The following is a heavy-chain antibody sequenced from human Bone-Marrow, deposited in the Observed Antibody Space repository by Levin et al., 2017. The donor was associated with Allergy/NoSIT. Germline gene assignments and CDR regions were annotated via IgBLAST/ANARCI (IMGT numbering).Heavy chain of an antibody. J-gene: IGHJ3*02. Sequence: PGGSLRLSCAASGFTFSNAWMSWVRQAPGKGLEWVGRIKSKTDGGTTDYAAPVKGRFTISRDDSKNTLYLQMNSLKTEDTAVYYCTTVPFVPAASCCEEESFDAFDIWGQGTMVTVSS. CDR2: IKSKTDGGTT. V-gene: IGHV3-15*01. CDR3: TTVPFVPAASCCEEESFDAFDI. CDR1: GFTFSNAW. D-gene: IGHD2-2*01.